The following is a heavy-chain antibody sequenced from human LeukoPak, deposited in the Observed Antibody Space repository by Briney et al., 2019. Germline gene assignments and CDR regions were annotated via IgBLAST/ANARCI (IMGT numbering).Heavy chain of an antibody. CDR1: GFTFSSYA. V-gene: IGHV3-23*01. Sequence: GGSLRLSCAASGFTFSSYAMSWVRQAPGKGLEWVSAISGSGGSTYYADSVKGRFTISRDNPKNTLYLQMNSLRAEDTAVYYCAKDRGDSSGYYDYWGQGTLVTVSS. D-gene: IGHD3-22*01. CDR2: ISGSGGST. J-gene: IGHJ4*02. CDR3: AKDRGDSSGYYDY.